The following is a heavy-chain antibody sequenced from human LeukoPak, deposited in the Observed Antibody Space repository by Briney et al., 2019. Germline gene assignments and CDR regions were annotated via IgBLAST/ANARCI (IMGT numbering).Heavy chain of an antibody. J-gene: IGHJ4*02. CDR2: ISAYNGNT. CDR3: ARDRLPSSFDY. Sequence: GASVKVSCKASGYTFRSHGITWVRQAPGQGLEWMGWISAYNGNTNYAQELQGRVTMTTDTSTSTAYMELRSLRSDDTAVYYCARDRLPSSFDYWGQGTLVTVSS. CDR1: GYTFRSHG. V-gene: IGHV1-18*01.